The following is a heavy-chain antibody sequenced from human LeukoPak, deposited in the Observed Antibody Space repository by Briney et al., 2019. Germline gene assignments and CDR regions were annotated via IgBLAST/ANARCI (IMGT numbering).Heavy chain of an antibody. CDR1: GGSISSGSYY. J-gene: IGHJ2*01. CDR2: IYTSGST. D-gene: IGHD6-6*01. Sequence: SQTLSLTCTVSGGSISSGSYYWSWIRQPAGKGLEWIGRIYTSGSTNYNPSLKSRVTISVDTSKNQFSLKLSSVTAADTAVYYCARDRSSIAARPLIDWYFDLWGRGTLVTVSS. CDR3: ARDRSSIAARPLIDWYFDL. V-gene: IGHV4-61*02.